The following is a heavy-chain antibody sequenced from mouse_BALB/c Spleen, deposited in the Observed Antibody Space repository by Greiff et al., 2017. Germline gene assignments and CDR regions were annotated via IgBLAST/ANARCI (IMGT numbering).Heavy chain of an antibody. D-gene: IGHD1-1*01. Sequence: EVQLVESGGGLVKPGGSLKLSCAASGFTFSSYAMSWVRQSPEKRLEWVAEISSGGSYTYYPDTVTGRFTISRDNAKNTLYLEMSSLRSEDTAMYYCARSLTTVVEGFAYWGQGTLVTVSA. CDR2: ISSGGSYT. CDR3: ARSLTTVVEGFAY. J-gene: IGHJ3*01. V-gene: IGHV5-9-4*01. CDR1: GFTFSSYA.